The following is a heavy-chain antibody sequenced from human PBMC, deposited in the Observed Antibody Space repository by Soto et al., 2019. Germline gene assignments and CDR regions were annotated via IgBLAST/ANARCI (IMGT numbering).Heavy chain of an antibody. CDR2: ISSSSSYI. CDR1: GFTFSSYS. Sequence: GGSLRLSCAASGFTFSSYSMNWVRQAPGKGLEWVSSISSSSSYIYYADSVKGRFTISRDNAKSSLYLQMNSLRAEDTAVYYCARGVAYGARYDAFDIWGLGTMVTV. D-gene: IGHD4-17*01. CDR3: ARGVAYGARYDAFDI. V-gene: IGHV3-21*01. J-gene: IGHJ3*02.